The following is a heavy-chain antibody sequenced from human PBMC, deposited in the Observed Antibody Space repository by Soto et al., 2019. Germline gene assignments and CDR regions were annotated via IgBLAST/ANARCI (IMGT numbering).Heavy chain of an antibody. CDR2: VSHDGNNQ. V-gene: IGHV3-30-3*01. D-gene: IGHD2-21*01. J-gene: IGHJ2*01. Sequence: QVQLVESGGGVVQPGRSLRLSCAVSGFTFSNYAMHWVRQAPGKGLEWVAIVSHDGNNQYYADSAKGRFTISRDNSENTLYLQMNSLRTEDTAVFYCARDGATQMWRPWYSDLWGRGTLVTVSS. CDR1: GFTFSNYA. CDR3: ARDGATQMWRPWYSDL.